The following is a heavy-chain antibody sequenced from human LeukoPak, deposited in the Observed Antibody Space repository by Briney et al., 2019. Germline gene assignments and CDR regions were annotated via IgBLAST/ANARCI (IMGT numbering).Heavy chain of an antibody. CDR1: GYTFSNYG. D-gene: IGHD3-22*01. J-gene: IGHJ4*02. CDR3: ARSYYYDSSGYLTIDY. Sequence: ASVKVSCKASGYTFSNYGIIWVRQAPGQGLEWMGWISAYNGNTNYAQILQGRVTLTTDTSTSTAYMELRSLRSDDTAVYYCARSYYYDSSGYLTIDYWGQGTLVTVSS. V-gene: IGHV1-18*01. CDR2: ISAYNGNT.